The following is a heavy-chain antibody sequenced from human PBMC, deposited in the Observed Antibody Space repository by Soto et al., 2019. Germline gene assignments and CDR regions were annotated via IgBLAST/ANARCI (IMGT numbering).Heavy chain of an antibody. D-gene: IGHD3-9*01. Sequence: QLQLQESGPGLVKPSETLSLTCSVSDDSINSDKYYWGWIRQPPGKGLEWIGSIYYRGNAYYNPYLQTRVTIPLDKSKSQFSLKLNSVTAADSAVYFCARLEGLATISYYFDFWGPGALVTVSS. CDR2: IYYRGNA. CDR1: DDSINSDKYY. CDR3: ARLEGLATISYYFDF. V-gene: IGHV4-39*01. J-gene: IGHJ4*02.